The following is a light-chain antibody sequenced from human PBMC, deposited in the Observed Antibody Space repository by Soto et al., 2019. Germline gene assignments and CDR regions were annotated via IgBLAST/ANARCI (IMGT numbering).Light chain of an antibody. CDR2: DAS. Sequence: EIVLTQSPATLSLSPGERATLSCRASQSVSNFLAWYQQKPGQAPRLLIYDASTRATGIPARFSGSGSGTDFALTISSLERNDFAVYYCQQRGTWPPLTFGGGTKVEIK. CDR1: QSVSNF. CDR3: QQRGTWPPLT. J-gene: IGKJ4*01. V-gene: IGKV3-11*01.